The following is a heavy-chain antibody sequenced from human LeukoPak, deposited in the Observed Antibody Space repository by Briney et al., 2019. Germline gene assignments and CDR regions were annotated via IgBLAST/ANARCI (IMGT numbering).Heavy chain of an antibody. V-gene: IGHV3-33*01. CDR3: ARDHSRGWYSDYFDY. CDR1: GFTFSSYG. CDR2: IWYDGSNK. D-gene: IGHD6-19*01. Sequence: RPGRSLRLSCAASGFTFSSYGMHWVRQAPGKGLEWVAVIWYDGSNKYYADSVKGRFTISRDNSKNTLYLQMNSLRAEDTAVYYCARDHSRGWYSDYFDYWGQGTLVTVSS. J-gene: IGHJ4*02.